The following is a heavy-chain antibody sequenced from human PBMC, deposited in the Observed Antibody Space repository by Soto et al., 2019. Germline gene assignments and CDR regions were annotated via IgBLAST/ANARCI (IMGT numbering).Heavy chain of an antibody. CDR2: ISGSGGST. Sequence: GGSLRLSCAASGFTFSSYAMSWVRQAPGKGLEWVSAISGSGGSTYYADSVKGRFTISRDNSKNTLYLQMNSLRAEDTAVYYCAKDFSGSIAAAGQRYYYYGMDVWGQGTTVTVSS. CDR1: GFTFSSYA. V-gene: IGHV3-23*01. CDR3: AKDFSGSIAAAGQRYYYYGMDV. D-gene: IGHD6-13*01. J-gene: IGHJ6*02.